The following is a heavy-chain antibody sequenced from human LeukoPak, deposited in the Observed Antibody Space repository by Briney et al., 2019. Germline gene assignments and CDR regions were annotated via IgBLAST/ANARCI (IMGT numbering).Heavy chain of an antibody. CDR1: GGSISSSSYY. J-gene: IGHJ6*04. CDR2: IYYSGST. Sequence: PSETLSLTCTVSGGSISSSSYYWGWIRQPPGKGLEWIGSIYYSGSTYYNPSLKSRVTISVDTSKNQFSLKLSSVTAADTAVYYCARAPYYDILTGYYFPATPLDVWGKGTTVTISS. CDR3: ARAPYYDILTGYYFPATPLDV. D-gene: IGHD3-9*01. V-gene: IGHV4-39*07.